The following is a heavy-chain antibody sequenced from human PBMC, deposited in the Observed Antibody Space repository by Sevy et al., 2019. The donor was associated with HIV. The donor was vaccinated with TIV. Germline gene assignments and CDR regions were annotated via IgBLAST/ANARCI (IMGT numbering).Heavy chain of an antibody. CDR3: TTDGSTMVRAPGY. CDR2: IKSKTNGRTT. V-gene: IGHV3-15*01. CDR1: GFTFSNAW. Sequence: GGSLRLSCAASGFTFSNAWMSWVRQAPGKGLEWVGRIKSKTNGRTTDYAEPGKGRFTISRDDSKNTLYLRMNSLKTTDIAVYYCTTDGSTMVRAPGYWGQGTLVTVSS. J-gene: IGHJ4*02. D-gene: IGHD3-10*01.